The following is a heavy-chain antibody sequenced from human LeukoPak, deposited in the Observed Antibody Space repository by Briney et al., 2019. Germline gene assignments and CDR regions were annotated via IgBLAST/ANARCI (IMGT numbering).Heavy chain of an antibody. CDR3: ARHYGGGFDY. Sequence: SEPLSLTCTVSGGSIYNEYWSWIRQPPGKGLEWIGYICYSRSTNYNPSLKSRVTISVDTSKNQVSLILSSVIAADTAVYYCARHYGGGFDYWGQGALVTVSS. J-gene: IGHJ4*02. D-gene: IGHD3-16*01. CDR1: GGSIYNEY. V-gene: IGHV4-59*01. CDR2: ICYSRST.